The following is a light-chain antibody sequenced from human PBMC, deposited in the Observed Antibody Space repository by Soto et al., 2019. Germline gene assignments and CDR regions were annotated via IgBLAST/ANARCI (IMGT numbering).Light chain of an antibody. CDR1: QGVSAS. Sequence: DIQMTQSPSSVSASVGDRVTITCRASQGVSASLAWYQQKAGRAPKLLIYAAATLPTGVPSRFSGSYSGTDFTLTVTSLQPEDAATYYCQQTDTYPYTFGQGTNLEIK. CDR3: QQTDTYPYT. V-gene: IGKV1D-12*01. CDR2: AAA. J-gene: IGKJ2*01.